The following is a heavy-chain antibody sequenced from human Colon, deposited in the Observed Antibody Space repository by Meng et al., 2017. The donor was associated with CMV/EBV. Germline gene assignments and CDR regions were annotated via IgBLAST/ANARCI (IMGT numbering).Heavy chain of an antibody. CDR2: MFYSGST. D-gene: IGHD3-10*01. CDR3: ARVRVYGSGIGRWFDP. Sequence: SLGRLGSSWGWFRPPPGQGLEWIGHMFYSGSTYYNPSLKSRVTISVDTSRNQFSLRLSSVTAADTAVYYCARVRVYGSGIGRWFDPWGQGTLVTVSS. CDR1: SLGRLGSS. V-gene: IGHV4-30-4*08. J-gene: IGHJ5*02.